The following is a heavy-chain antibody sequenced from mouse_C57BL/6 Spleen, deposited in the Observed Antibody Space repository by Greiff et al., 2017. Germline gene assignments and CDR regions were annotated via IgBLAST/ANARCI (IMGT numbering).Heavy chain of an antibody. CDR2: IDPSDSYT. D-gene: IGHD1-1*01. CDR1: GYTFTSYW. CDR3: ARSISTGHSAWFAY. J-gene: IGHJ3*01. Sequence: QVQLQQPGAELVKPGASAKLSCKASGYTFTSYWMQWVKQRPGQGLEWIGKIDPSDSYTNYNQKFKGKATLTVDTSSSTAYLQLSSLTSEDSAVYYCARSISTGHSAWFAYWGQGTPVTVSS. V-gene: IGHV1-50*01.